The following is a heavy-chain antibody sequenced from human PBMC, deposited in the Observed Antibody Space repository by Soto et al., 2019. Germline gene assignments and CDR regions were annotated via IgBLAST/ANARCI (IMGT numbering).Heavy chain of an antibody. CDR3: ARHDYSNEHWFDT. Sequence: PGGSLRLSCAASGFSINIHWMTWIRQAPGKGLEWISYISSASDYSTYADSVKGRFTISRDNAKNSLYLQLNNVRPDDTALYFCARHDYSNEHWFDTWGLGTAVTVSS. V-gene: IGHV3-11*06. J-gene: IGHJ5*02. D-gene: IGHD4-4*01. CDR1: GFSINIHW. CDR2: ISSASDYS.